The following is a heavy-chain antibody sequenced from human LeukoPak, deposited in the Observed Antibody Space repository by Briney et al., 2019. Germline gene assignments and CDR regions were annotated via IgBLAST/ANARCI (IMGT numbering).Heavy chain of an antibody. D-gene: IGHD3-10*01. J-gene: IGHJ4*02. V-gene: IGHV4-34*01. Sequence: SETLSLTCAVYGGSFSGYYWSWIRQPPGKGLEWIGEINHSGSTNYNPSLKSRVTISVDTSKNQFSLKLSSVTAADTAVYYCARVTRRYYYGSGSYPYFDCWGQGTLVTVSS. CDR1: GGSFSGYY. CDR2: INHSGST. CDR3: ARVTRRYYYGSGSYPYFDC.